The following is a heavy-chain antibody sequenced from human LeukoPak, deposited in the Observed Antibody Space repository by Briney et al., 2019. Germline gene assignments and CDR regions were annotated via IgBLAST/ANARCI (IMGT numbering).Heavy chain of an antibody. J-gene: IGHJ4*02. Sequence: PSETLSLTCTVSGGSMSNYYWSWIRQPAGKGLEWVGHIYTSGTTSYNPSLKSRVTMSVDTSKNQFSLKLSSVTAADTAVYYCARDSDPYCGGDCRPFDYWGQGTLVIVSS. CDR2: IYTSGTT. V-gene: IGHV4-4*07. CDR1: GGSMSNYY. CDR3: ARDSDPYCGGDCRPFDY. D-gene: IGHD2-21*02.